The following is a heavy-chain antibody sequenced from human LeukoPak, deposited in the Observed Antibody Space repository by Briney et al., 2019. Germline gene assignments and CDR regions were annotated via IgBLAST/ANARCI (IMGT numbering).Heavy chain of an antibody. CDR1: GGSFSGYY. J-gene: IGHJ4*02. CDR2: INHSGST. D-gene: IGHD1-26*01. CDR3: ARGQRVGALQPAHFDY. V-gene: IGHV4-34*01. Sequence: PSETLSLTCAVYGGSFSGYYWSWLRQPPGKGLEWIGEINHSGSTNYNPSLKSRVTISVDTSKNQFSLKLSSVTAADTAVYYCARGQRVGALQPAHFDYWGQGTLVTVSS.